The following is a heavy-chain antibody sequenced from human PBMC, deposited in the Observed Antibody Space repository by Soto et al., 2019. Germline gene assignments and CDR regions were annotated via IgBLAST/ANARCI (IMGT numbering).Heavy chain of an antibody. D-gene: IGHD3-3*01. V-gene: IGHV1-46*02. CDR3: ARVLSWASYYDFWSGYYNYYYYGMDV. Sequence: ASVKVSCKPSGYTLNTYYLHWVRQAPGQGLEWMGIIHPSGGGSTYAQKFLGRVTMTRDTSTSTVFMELSSLRSEDTAVYYCARVLSWASYYDFWSGYYNYYYYGMDVWGQGTTVTVSS. CDR2: IHPSGGGS. J-gene: IGHJ6*02. CDR1: GYTLNTYY.